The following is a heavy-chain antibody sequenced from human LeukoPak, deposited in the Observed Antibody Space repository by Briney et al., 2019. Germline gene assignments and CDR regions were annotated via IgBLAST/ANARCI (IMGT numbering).Heavy chain of an antibody. Sequence: SETLSLTCTVSGGSISSGGYYWGWIRQPPGKGLEWIGSIYYSGTTYYNPSLKSRLTMSIDTSKNQFSLSLSSVTAADTAVYFCARVWGDYDLLTGHYSRPDVTDYWGQGILVTVSS. V-gene: IGHV4-39*07. CDR3: ARVWGDYDLLTGHYSRPDVTDY. J-gene: IGHJ4*02. CDR2: IYYSGTT. CDR1: GGSISSGGYY. D-gene: IGHD3-9*01.